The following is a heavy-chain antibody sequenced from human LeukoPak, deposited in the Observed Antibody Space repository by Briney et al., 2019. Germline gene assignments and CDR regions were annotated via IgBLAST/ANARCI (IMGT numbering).Heavy chain of an antibody. CDR2: ISASGGST. V-gene: IGHV3-23*01. J-gene: IGHJ5*02. Sequence: PGGSLRLSCAASGFTFSSYAMSWVRQAPGKGLEWVSAISASGGSTYYADSVKGRFTISRDNYKNTLYLQMNSLRAEDTAVYYCARSIVGATPFDPWGQGTLVTVSS. CDR3: ARSIVGATPFDP. D-gene: IGHD1-26*01. CDR1: GFTFSSYA.